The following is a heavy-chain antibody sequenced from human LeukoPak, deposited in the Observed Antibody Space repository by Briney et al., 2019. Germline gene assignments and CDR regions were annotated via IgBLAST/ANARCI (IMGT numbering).Heavy chain of an antibody. CDR1: GFTFSSYE. D-gene: IGHD3-9*01. CDR3: AREFGLRYFDWLLWGAFDI. Sequence: AGGSLRLSCAASGFTFSSYEMNWVRQAPGKGLEWVSYISNSGSTIYYADSVKGRFTISRDNAKNSLYLQMNSLRAEDTAVYYCAREFGLRYFDWLLWGAFDIWGQGTMVTVSS. CDR2: ISNSGSTI. V-gene: IGHV3-48*03. J-gene: IGHJ3*02.